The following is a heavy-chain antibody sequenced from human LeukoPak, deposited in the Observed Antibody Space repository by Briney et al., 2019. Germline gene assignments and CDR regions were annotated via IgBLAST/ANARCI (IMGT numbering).Heavy chain of an antibody. CDR1: LLTFSSYW. CDR3: ARGDQSRGTFDY. CDR2: IKQYGSEK. V-gene: IGHV3-7*05. J-gene: IGHJ4*02. Sequence: GGSLRLSCAASLLTFSSYWMSWVRPARGKGLEGVGNIKQYGSEKYYVDYVKGRFTISRANVKNSLYLQMNSLRAEDTALYYCARGDQSRGTFDYWGEGILVTVSS. D-gene: IGHD2-15*01.